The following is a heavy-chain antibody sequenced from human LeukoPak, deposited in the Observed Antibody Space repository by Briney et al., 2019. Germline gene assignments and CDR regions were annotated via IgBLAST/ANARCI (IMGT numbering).Heavy chain of an antibody. CDR3: AREGVRDGYADY. V-gene: IGHV4-30-4*01. CDR2: IYYSGST. Sequence: SQTLALTCTVSGGSISSGDYYWSWIRQPPGKGLEWIGYIYYSGSTYYNPSLKSRVTISVDTSKNQFSLKLSSVTAADTAVYYCAREGVRDGYADYWGQGTLVSVSS. CDR1: GGSISSGDYY. D-gene: IGHD5-24*01. J-gene: IGHJ4*02.